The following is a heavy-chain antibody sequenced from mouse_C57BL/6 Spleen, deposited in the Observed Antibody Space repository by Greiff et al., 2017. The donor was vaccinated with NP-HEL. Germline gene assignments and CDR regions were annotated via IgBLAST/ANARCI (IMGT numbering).Heavy chain of an antibody. J-gene: IGHJ3*01. CDR2: INPSNGGT. D-gene: IGHD2-2*01. V-gene: IGHV1-53*01. Sequence: VQLQQPGTELVKPGASVKLSCKASGYTFTSYWMHWVKQRPGQGLEWIGNINPSNGGTNYNEKFKSKATLTVHKSSSTAYMQLSSLTSEDSAVYNYARSGYGYGAWFAYWGQGTLVTVSA. CDR1: GYTFTSYW. CDR3: ARSGYGYGAWFAY.